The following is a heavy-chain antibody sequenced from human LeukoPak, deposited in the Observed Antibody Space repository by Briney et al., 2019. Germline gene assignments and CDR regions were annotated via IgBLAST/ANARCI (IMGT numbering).Heavy chain of an antibody. J-gene: IGHJ4*02. CDR2: ISSRSSYL. D-gene: IGHD5-18*01. CDR3: ARDDSEDY. V-gene: IGHV3-21*04. CDR1: GFTLSSYT. Sequence: PGGSLRVSCVASGFTLSSYTMNWVRQAPGKGLEWVASISSRSSYLYYADSLKGRSTISRDKAKNSLYLQLSSLRSEDNAVYYRARDDSEDYWGEGSLVTVSS.